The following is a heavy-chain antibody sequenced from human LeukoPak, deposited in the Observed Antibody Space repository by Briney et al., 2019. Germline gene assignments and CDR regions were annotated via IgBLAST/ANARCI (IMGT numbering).Heavy chain of an antibody. CDR2: IYYSGST. J-gene: IGHJ5*02. V-gene: IGHV4-31*03. CDR3: ARVIAGAFDP. CDR1: GGSISSGGYY. D-gene: IGHD6-13*01. Sequence: PSETLSLTCTVSGGSISSGGYYWSWIRQHPGKGLEWIGYIYYSGSTYYNPSLRSRVTISVDTSKNQFSLKLSSVTAADTAVYYCARVIAGAFDPWGQGTLVTVSS.